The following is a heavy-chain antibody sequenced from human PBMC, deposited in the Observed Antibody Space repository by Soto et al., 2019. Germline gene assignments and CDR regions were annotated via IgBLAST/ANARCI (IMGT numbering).Heavy chain of an antibody. J-gene: IGHJ4*02. CDR1: GFTFSSYA. CDR3: AKEIRHSDWLLEYYFDY. Sequence: LRLSCAASGFTFSSYAMSWVRQAPGKGLEWVSAISGSGGSTYYADSVKGRFTISRDNSKNTLYLQMNSLRAEDTAVYYCAKEIRHSDWLLEYYFDYWGQGTLVTVSS. CDR2: ISGSGGST. D-gene: IGHD3-9*01. V-gene: IGHV3-23*01.